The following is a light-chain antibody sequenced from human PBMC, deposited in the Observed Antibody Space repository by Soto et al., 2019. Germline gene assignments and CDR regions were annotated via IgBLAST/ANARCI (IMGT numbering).Light chain of an antibody. Sequence: EIVLTQAPATLSLSPGERATLSCGASQSVSSTSLAWYQQKPGLAPRLLIYDASSRATGIPDRLSGSWSGTDFTLTISRLEPEDFAVYYCQQYGSSPFTFGQGTKLEIK. CDR3: QQYGSSPFT. CDR1: QSVSSTS. V-gene: IGKV3D-20*01. J-gene: IGKJ2*01. CDR2: DAS.